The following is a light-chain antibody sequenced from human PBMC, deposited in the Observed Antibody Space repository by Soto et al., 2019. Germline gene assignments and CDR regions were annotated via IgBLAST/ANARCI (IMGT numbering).Light chain of an antibody. V-gene: IGKV3-20*01. CDR2: GAS. Sequence: EIVLTQSPDTLSLSPGERVTLSCRASQIFIRNYLAWHQQKPGQPPRLLVYGASSRATGIPDRFSGSGSGTDFTLTISRLEPEDFAVYYCQQHGTSPITFGQGTRLE. CDR3: QQHGTSPIT. J-gene: IGKJ5*01. CDR1: QIFIRNY.